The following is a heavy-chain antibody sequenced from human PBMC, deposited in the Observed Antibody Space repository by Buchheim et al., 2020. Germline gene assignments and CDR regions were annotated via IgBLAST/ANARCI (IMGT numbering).Heavy chain of an antibody. D-gene: IGHD6-13*01. J-gene: IGHJ4*02. Sequence: QLQLQESGPGLVKPSETLSLTCTVSGGSISSSSYYWGWIRQPPGKGLEWIGSIYYSGSTYYNPSLRSRVTISVDTSKNQFSLKLSSVTAADTAVYYCATLAAAGIPTTFDYWGQGTL. V-gene: IGHV4-39*07. CDR1: GGSISSSSYY. CDR3: ATLAAAGIPTTFDY. CDR2: IYYSGST.